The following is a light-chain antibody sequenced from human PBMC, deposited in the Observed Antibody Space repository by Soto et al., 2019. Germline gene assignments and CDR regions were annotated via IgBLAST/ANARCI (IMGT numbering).Light chain of an antibody. J-gene: IGLJ1*01. V-gene: IGLV2-23*01. CDR3: CSYAGSSTYV. CDR1: SSDVGSYNL. CDR2: EGS. Sequence: QPVRTQPASGSGAPLQASSISCTGTSSDVGSYNLVSWYRQHPGKAPKLMIYEGSKRPSGVSNRFSGSKSGNTASLTISGLQAEDEADYYCCSYAGSSTYVFGTGTKVTVL.